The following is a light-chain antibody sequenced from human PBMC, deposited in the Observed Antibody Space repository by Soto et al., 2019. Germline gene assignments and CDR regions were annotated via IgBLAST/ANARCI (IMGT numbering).Light chain of an antibody. CDR3: QLFHICPRT. J-gene: IGKJ2*01. V-gene: IGKV3-15*01. Sequence: ISMTQPPPTLSVSPGGRVTLSCEASETISADLAWYHHRPGRAPRLLIYAASTRGPGVQASFSGSVCGTDFTLAIANLKPEGFGQYQCQLFHICPRTFVQGTKLQI. CDR1: ETISAD. CDR2: AAS.